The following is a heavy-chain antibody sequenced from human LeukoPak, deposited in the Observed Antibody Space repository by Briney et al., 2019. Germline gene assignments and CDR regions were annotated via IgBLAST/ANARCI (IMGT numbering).Heavy chain of an antibody. Sequence: GGSLRLSCAASGFTFSSYWMHWVRQAPGKGLVWVSRINSDGSSTTYADSVKGRFTISRDNAKNTLYLQMNSLRAEDTAVYYCPPYASGSYYDGYWGQGTLVTVSS. CDR3: PPYASGSYYDGY. CDR2: INSDGSST. V-gene: IGHV3-74*01. CDR1: GFTFSSYW. D-gene: IGHD3-10*01. J-gene: IGHJ4*02.